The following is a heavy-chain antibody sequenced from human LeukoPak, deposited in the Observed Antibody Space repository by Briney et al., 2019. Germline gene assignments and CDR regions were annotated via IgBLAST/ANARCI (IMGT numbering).Heavy chain of an antibody. CDR2: IYYSGST. CDR1: GGSISSYY. V-gene: IGHV4-59*01. J-gene: IGHJ3*02. D-gene: IGHD4-17*01. CDR3: ARDQKVTTVSSGAFDI. Sequence: SETLSLTCTVSGGSISSYYWSWIRQPPGKGLEWIGYIYYSGSTNYNPSLKSRVTISVDTSKNQFSLKLSSVTAADTAVYYCARDQKVTTVSSGAFDIWGQGTMVTVSS.